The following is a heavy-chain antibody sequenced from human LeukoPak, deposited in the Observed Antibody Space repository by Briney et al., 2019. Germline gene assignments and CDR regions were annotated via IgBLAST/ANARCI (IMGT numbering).Heavy chain of an antibody. CDR1: GFTFSSYG. CDR3: AREAGKTAPVWFGELSYYFDY. D-gene: IGHD3-10*01. V-gene: IGHV3-33*01. CDR2: IWYDGSNK. Sequence: PGRSLRLSCAASGFTFSSYGMHWVRQAPGKGLEWVAVIWYDGSNKYYADSVKGRFTISRDNSKNTLYLQMNSLRAEDTAVYYCAREAGKTAPVWFGELSYYFDYWGQGTLVTVSS. J-gene: IGHJ4*02.